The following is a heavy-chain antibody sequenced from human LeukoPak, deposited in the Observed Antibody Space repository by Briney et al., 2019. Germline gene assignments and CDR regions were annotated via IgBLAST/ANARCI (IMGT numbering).Heavy chain of an antibody. D-gene: IGHD2-2*01. CDR1: GFTLSDYY. CDR2: ISSSGSTI. Sequence: PGGSLRLSCAASGFTLSDYYMSWIRQAPGKGLEWVSYISSSGSTIYYADSVKGRFTISRDNAKNSLYLQMNSLRAEDTAVYYCARVPSPIVVVPAAPDYYMDVWGKGTTVTISS. V-gene: IGHV3-11*01. J-gene: IGHJ6*03. CDR3: ARVPSPIVVVPAAPDYYMDV.